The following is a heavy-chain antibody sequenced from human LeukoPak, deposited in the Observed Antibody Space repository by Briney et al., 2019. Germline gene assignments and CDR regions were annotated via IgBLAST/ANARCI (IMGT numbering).Heavy chain of an antibody. CDR3: ARTPRDGYNAYFDY. CDR2: IYYSGST. D-gene: IGHD5-24*01. V-gene: IGHV4-61*08. J-gene: IGHJ4*02. CDR1: GDSISSGGYY. Sequence: SETLSLTCTVSGDSISSGGYYWSWIRQPPGKGLEWIGYIYYSGSTNYNPSLKSRVTISVDTSKNQFSLKLSSVTAADTAVYYCARTPRDGYNAYFDYWGQGTLVTVSS.